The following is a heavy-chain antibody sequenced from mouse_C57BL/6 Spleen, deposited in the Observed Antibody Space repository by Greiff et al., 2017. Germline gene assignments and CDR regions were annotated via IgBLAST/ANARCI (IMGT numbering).Heavy chain of an antibody. V-gene: IGHV5-17*01. J-gene: IGHJ3*01. CDR1: GFTFSDYG. Sequence: EVHLVASGGGLVKPGGSLKLSCAASGFTFSDYGMHWVRQAPEKGLEWVAYISSGSSTIYYADTVKGRFTISRDNAKNTLFLQMTSLRSKDTAMYYCAREDYDLAWFAYWGQGTLVTVSA. CDR3: AREDYDLAWFAY. D-gene: IGHD2-4*01. CDR2: ISSGSSTI.